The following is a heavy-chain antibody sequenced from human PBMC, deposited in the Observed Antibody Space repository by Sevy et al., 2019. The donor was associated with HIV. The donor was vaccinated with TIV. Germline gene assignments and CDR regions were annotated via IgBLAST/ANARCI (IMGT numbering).Heavy chain of an antibody. Sequence: GGSLRLSCAASGFTFGSYWMHWVRQAPGKGLMWVSRINSDETSTRYADSVKGRFTVSRDNAKNALYLQMNSLRVEDTATYYCTRDGFYYDRSGYYNFDHWGLGSLVTVSS. J-gene: IGHJ4*02. CDR1: GFTFGSYW. CDR3: TRDGFYYDRSGYYNFDH. CDR2: INSDETST. V-gene: IGHV3-74*01. D-gene: IGHD3-22*01.